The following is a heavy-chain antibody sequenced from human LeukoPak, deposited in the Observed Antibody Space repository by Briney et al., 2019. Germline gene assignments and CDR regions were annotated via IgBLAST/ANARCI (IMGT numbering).Heavy chain of an antibody. CDR3: AREDHATDFDY. CDR1: GYTFTSYY. D-gene: IGHD2-15*01. J-gene: IGHJ4*02. V-gene: IGHV1-46*01. Sequence: ASVKVSCKASGYTFTSYYVHWVRQAPGQGLEWMGIINPSGGSTSYAQKFQGRVTMTRDTSTSTVYMELSSLRSEDTAVYYCAREDHATDFDYWGQGTLVTVSS. CDR2: INPSGGST.